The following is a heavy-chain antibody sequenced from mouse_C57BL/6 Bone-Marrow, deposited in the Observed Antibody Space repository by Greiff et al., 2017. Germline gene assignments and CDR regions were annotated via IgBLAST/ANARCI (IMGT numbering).Heavy chain of an antibody. J-gene: IGHJ2*01. CDR1: GYTFTGYW. Sequence: QVQLQQSGAELMKPGASVKLSCKATGYTFTGYWIEWVKQRPGHGLEWIGEILPGSGSTNYTEKFKGKATFTADTSSNTAYMQLSSLTTEDSAIYYCARGGTTVVEDYWGQGTTLTVSS. CDR3: ARGGTTVVEDY. D-gene: IGHD1-1*01. CDR2: ILPGSGST. V-gene: IGHV1-9*01.